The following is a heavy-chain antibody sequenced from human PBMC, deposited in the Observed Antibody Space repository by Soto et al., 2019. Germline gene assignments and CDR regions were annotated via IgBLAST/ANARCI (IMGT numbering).Heavy chain of an antibody. Sequence: QVQLQESGPGLVKPSGTLSLTCAVSGGSISSSNWWSWVRQPPGKGLEWIGEISHSGTTNYNPSLKSRVPTSVDKSKNQFSLKLRSVTAADTAVYYCARVFIAVAGTLSAFDIWGQGTLVTVSS. CDR3: ARVFIAVAGTLSAFDI. V-gene: IGHV4-4*02. D-gene: IGHD6-19*01. J-gene: IGHJ3*02. CDR2: ISHSGTT. CDR1: GGSISSSNW.